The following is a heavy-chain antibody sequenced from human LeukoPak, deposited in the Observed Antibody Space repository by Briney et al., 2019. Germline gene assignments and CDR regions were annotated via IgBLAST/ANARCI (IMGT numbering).Heavy chain of an antibody. V-gene: IGHV1-69*06. J-gene: IGHJ6*03. CDR1: GYTFTSYG. CDR2: IIPIFGTA. CDR3: ARVPIVATTSYYYYYMDV. Sequence: GASVKVSCKASGYTFTSYGISWMRQAPGQGLEWMGGIIPIFGTANYAQKFQGRVTITADKSTSTAYMELSSLRSEDTAVYYCARVPIVATTSYYYYYMDVWGKGTTVTVSS. D-gene: IGHD5-12*01.